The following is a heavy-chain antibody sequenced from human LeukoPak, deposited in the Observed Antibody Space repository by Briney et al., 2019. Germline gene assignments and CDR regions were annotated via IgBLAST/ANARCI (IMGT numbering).Heavy chain of an antibody. CDR3: ARHRYSGSSSLTISKDDY. V-gene: IGHV3-21*01. D-gene: IGHD3-10*01. Sequence: GGSLRLSCAASGFTLSTYTMNWVRQAPGKGLEWVSSISSTGRYTYYADSVKGRFTISRDNAKNSLYLQMNSLRAEDTAVYYCARHRYSGSSSLTISKDDYWGQGTLVTVSS. CDR1: GFTLSTYT. J-gene: IGHJ4*02. CDR2: ISSTGRYT.